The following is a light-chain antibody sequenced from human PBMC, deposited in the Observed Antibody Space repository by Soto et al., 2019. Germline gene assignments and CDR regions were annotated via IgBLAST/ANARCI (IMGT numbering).Light chain of an antibody. CDR1: SSDVGGYNY. V-gene: IGLV2-14*01. J-gene: IGLJ2*01. CDR3: SSYTSSSPRV. Sequence: QYALTQPASVSGSPGQSITISCTGTSSDVGGYNYVSWYQQHPGKAPKLMIYEVSNRPAGVSNRFSGSKSGNTAYLTISGLQAEDEADYYCSSYTSSSPRVFGGGTKVTVL. CDR2: EVS.